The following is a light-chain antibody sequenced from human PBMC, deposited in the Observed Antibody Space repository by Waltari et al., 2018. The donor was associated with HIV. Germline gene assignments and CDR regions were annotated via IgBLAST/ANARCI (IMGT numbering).Light chain of an antibody. CDR3: SSYGGRDNLV. V-gene: IGLV2-8*01. J-gene: IGLJ3*02. CDR2: EVY. CDR1: SSDVGGYQS. Sequence: QSALAQPPSASGSPGQSVTISCSGTSSDVGGYQSVCWYQQHPGKAPQLIMYEVYKRPSGVPARFSGSKSGNTASLTVSGLRPEDEGDYYCSSYGGRDNLVFGAGTKLTVL.